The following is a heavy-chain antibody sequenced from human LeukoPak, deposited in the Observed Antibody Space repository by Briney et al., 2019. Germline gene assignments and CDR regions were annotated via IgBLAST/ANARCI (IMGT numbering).Heavy chain of an antibody. CDR2: INHSGST. CDR3: ARAYQD. J-gene: IGHJ4*02. V-gene: IGHV4-34*01. D-gene: IGHD2-2*01. CDR1: GGSISSYY. Sequence: SETLSLTCTVSGGSISSYYWSWIRQPPGKGLEWIGEINHSGSTNYNPSLKSRVTISVDTSKNQFSLKLSSVTAADTAVYYCARAYQDWGQGTLVTVSS.